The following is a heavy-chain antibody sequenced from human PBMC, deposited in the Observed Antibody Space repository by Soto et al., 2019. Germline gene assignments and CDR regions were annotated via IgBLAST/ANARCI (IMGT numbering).Heavy chain of an antibody. D-gene: IGHD6-6*01. CDR2: ISYDGSNK. CDR1: GFTFSSYG. V-gene: IGHV3-30*18. Sequence: QVQLVESGGGVVQPGRSLRLSCAASGFTFSSYGMQWVRQAPGKGLEGVAGISYDGSNKYYAASVKGRFTISRDNSKNTLYLQMNSLRAEDTAVYYCAKGFGVAARNVHYWGQGTLVTVSS. CDR3: AKGFGVAARNVHY. J-gene: IGHJ4*02.